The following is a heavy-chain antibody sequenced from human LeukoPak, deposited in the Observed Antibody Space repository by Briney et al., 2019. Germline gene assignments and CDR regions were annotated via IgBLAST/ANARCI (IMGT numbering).Heavy chain of an antibody. D-gene: IGHD4-23*01. CDR3: ARDYDAGNAFDY. Sequence: PSQTLSLTCTVSGGSISSGNYYWSWIRQPPGKGLEWIGYISYSGSTYYNPSLKSRVAISADTSKNQFSLKLSSVTAADTAVYYCARDYDAGNAFDYGGQGALVPVSS. CDR1: GGSISSGNYY. J-gene: IGHJ4*02. V-gene: IGHV4-30-4*01. CDR2: ISYSGST.